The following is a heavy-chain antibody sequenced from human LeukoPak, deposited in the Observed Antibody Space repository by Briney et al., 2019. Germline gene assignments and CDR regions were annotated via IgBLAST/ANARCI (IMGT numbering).Heavy chain of an antibody. V-gene: IGHV1-69*06. D-gene: IGHD3-16*01. Sequence: SVKVSCKASGGTFSSYAISWVRQAPGQGLEWMGGIIPIFGTANYAQKFQGRVTITADKSTSTAYMELSSLRSEDTAVYYCARGNTTRGGDYCMDVWGKGTTVTVSS. CDR2: IIPIFGTA. CDR3: ARGNTTRGGDYCMDV. CDR1: GGTFSSYA. J-gene: IGHJ6*04.